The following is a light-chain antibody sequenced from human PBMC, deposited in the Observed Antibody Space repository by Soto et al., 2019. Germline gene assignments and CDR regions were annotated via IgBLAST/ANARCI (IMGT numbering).Light chain of an antibody. CDR3: QQYNSYSGT. CDR2: DAS. V-gene: IGKV1-5*01. J-gene: IGKJ1*01. CDR1: QSISSW. Sequence: DIQRTQSPSTLSASVGDSVTMTCRASQSISSWLAWYQQKPGKAPKLLIYDASSLESGVPSRFSGSGSGTEFTLTISSLQPDDFATYYCQQYNSYSGTFGQGTKVDI.